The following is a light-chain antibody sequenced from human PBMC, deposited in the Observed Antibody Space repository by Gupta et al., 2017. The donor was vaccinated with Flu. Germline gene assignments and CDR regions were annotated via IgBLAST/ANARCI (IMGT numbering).Light chain of an antibody. CDR1: QSLLHSNGYNY. CDR3: MQALQTPLIDWT. Sequence: DIVMTQSPLSLPVTPGEPASISCRSSQSLLHSNGYNYLDWYLQKPGQSPQLLIYLGSNRASGVLDRFSGSGSGTDFTLKIIRVEAEDVGVYYCMQALQTPLIDWTFGQGTKVEIK. CDR2: LGS. J-gene: IGKJ1*01. V-gene: IGKV2-28*01.